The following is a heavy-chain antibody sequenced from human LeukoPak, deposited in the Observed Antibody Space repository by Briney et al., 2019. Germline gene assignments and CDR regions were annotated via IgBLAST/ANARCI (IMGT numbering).Heavy chain of an antibody. Sequence: GGSLRLSCAASGFTFSNYAMHWVRQAPGKGLEWVAVTSYDGIYTYYTDSVKGRFTISRDNSKNTLYLQMNSLRAEDTAVYYCAKDYSYGYGGFDYWGQGTLVTVSS. V-gene: IGHV3-30*04. J-gene: IGHJ4*02. CDR3: AKDYSYGYGGFDY. D-gene: IGHD5-18*01. CDR2: TSYDGIYT. CDR1: GFTFSNYA.